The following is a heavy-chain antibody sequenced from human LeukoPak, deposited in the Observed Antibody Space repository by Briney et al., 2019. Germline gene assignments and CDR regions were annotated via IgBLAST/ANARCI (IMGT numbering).Heavy chain of an antibody. V-gene: IGHV3-15*01. J-gene: IGHJ6*02. CDR2: IKSKTDGGTP. CDR1: GFTFSDAW. Sequence: GGSLRLSCAASGFTFSDAWMSWVRQAPGKGLEWVGRIKSKTDGGTPDYSAPVKGRLTISRDDSKTTLYLQMNSLKTEDTAVYYCTTGPFDYYGSASYLACGMDVWGQGTTVTVSS. D-gene: IGHD3-10*01. CDR3: TTGPFDYYGSASYLACGMDV.